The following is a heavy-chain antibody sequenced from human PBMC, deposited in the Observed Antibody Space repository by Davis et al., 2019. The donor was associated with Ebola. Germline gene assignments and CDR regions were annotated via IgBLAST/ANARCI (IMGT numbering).Heavy chain of an antibody. V-gene: IGHV6-1*01. J-gene: IGHJ4*02. CDR1: GDSVSSSGAA. CDR3: ATGWLRGGGFAS. Sequence: HSQTLSLTCAISGDSVSSSGAAWIWIRQSPSRGLEWLVRTYYNSKWYSDYALSVKSRITINPDTSKNQFSLQLTSVNPEDTAVYYCATGWLRGGGFASWGQGTLVIVSS. D-gene: IGHD5-12*01. CDR2: TYYNSKWYS.